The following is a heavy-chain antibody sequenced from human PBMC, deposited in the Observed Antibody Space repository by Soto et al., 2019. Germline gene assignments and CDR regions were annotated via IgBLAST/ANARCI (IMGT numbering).Heavy chain of an antibody. V-gene: IGHV5-51*01. J-gene: IGHJ4*02. Sequence: GESLKISCQFSGYTFSNFWIGGVRQLPGKGLEWMGIIYPGDHETRYSPSFHGKVTISADKSINTAYLQWNSLEASDTAFYFCARSPRSSPYFDYWGQGALVTVSS. CDR2: IYPGDHET. D-gene: IGHD6-13*01. CDR3: ARSPRSSPYFDY. CDR1: GYTFSNFW.